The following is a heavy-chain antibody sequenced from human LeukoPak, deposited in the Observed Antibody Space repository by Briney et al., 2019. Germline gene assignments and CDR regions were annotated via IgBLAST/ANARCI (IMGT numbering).Heavy chain of an antibody. J-gene: IGHJ4*02. CDR2: IRSKAYGGTT. Sequence: GRSLRPSCTASGFTFGDYAMSWVRQAPGKGLEWVGFIRSKAYGGTTEYAASVKGRFTISRDDSKSIAYLQMNSLKTEDTAVYYCTRAGTDYGDYLDYWGQGTLVTVSS. V-gene: IGHV3-49*04. CDR1: GFTFGDYA. D-gene: IGHD4-17*01. CDR3: TRAGTDYGDYLDY.